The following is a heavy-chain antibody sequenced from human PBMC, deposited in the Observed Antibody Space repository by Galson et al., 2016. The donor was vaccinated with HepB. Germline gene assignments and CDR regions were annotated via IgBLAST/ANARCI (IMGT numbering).Heavy chain of an antibody. Sequence: SLRLSCAASGFSFTSYWMSWVRQAPGKGLEWVANIRQDGAEKYYLDSVRGRFTISRDNAKNSLYLQVNSLRADDTAVYYCACFGCTTCYDFYYYGTDVWGQGTTVTVSS. D-gene: IGHD2/OR15-2a*01. V-gene: IGHV3-7*01. J-gene: IGHJ6*02. CDR2: IRQDGAEK. CDR3: ACFGCTTCYDFYYYGTDV. CDR1: GFSFTSYW.